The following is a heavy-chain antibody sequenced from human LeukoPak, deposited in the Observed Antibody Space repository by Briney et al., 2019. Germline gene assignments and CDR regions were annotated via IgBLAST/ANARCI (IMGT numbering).Heavy chain of an antibody. CDR3: ARQRRSGSGWLSYYFDY. V-gene: IGHV4-31*03. CDR2: IYYSGST. CDR1: GGSISSGGYS. D-gene: IGHD6-19*01. Sequence: SQTLSLTCTVSGGSISSGGYSWSWIRQHPGKGLEWIGYIYYSGSTNYNPSLKSRVTISVDTSKNQFSLKLSSVTAADTAVYYCARQRRSGSGWLSYYFDYWGQGTLVTVSS. J-gene: IGHJ4*02.